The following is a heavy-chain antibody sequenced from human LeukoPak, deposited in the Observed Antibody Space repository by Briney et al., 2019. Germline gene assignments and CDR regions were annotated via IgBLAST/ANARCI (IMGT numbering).Heavy chain of an antibody. CDR2: INHSGST. CDR3: ARNLYYYYYGMDV. Sequence: SETLSLTCAVYGGSFSGYYWSWIRQPPGKGLEWIGEINHSGSTNYNPSLKSRVTISVDTSKNQFSLKVSSVTAADTAVYYCARNLYYYYYGMDVWGQGTTVTVSS. V-gene: IGHV4-34*01. J-gene: IGHJ6*02. CDR1: GGSFSGYY.